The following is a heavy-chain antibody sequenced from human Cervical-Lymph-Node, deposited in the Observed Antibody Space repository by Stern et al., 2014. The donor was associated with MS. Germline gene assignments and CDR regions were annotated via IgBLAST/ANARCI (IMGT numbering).Heavy chain of an antibody. CDR2: ISYSGSA. Sequence: QVQLQESGPRVVKPSQTLSLSCTVSGCSVNDGGNYWTWIRQHPGKRLEWIGYISYSGSAIYSPSLKSRMTISLDTSKNHFSLNMTSVTAADTAMYFCASSGSYARYYFDLWGQGTLVTVSS. D-gene: IGHD1-26*01. J-gene: IGHJ4*01. V-gene: IGHV4-31*03. CDR1: GCSVNDGGNY. CDR3: ASSGSYARYYFDL.